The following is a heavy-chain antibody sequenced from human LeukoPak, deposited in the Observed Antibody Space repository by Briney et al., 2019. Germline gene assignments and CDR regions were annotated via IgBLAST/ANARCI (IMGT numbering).Heavy chain of an antibody. CDR1: GGSFSGYY. D-gene: IGHD6-13*01. V-gene: IGHV4-34*01. CDR2: INHSGST. CDR3: ARRRYSSSWYQTPRNWFDP. Sequence: SETLSLTCAVYGGSFSGYYWSWIRQPPGKGLEWIGEINHSGSTNFNPSLKSRVTISVDTSKNQFSLKLSSVTAADTAVYYCARRRYSSSWYQTPRNWFDPWGQGTLVTVSS. J-gene: IGHJ5*02.